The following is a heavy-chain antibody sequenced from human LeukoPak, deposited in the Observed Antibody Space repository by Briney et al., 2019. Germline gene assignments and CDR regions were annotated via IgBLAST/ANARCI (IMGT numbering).Heavy chain of an antibody. CDR1: GFTFSGSA. CDR2: IRSTANGYAT. CDR3: TGNYYGSGSYADFDY. Sequence: GGSLRLSCAASGFTFSGSALHWVRQASGKGLEWVGRIRSTANGYATADAASVKGRFTTSRDDSKNTAYLQMDSLKTEDTAVYYCTGNYYGSGSYADFDYWGQGTLVTVSS. V-gene: IGHV3-73*01. D-gene: IGHD3-10*01. J-gene: IGHJ4*02.